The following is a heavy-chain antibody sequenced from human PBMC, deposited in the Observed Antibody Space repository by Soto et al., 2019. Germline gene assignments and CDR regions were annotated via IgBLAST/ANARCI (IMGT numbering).Heavy chain of an antibody. D-gene: IGHD3-10*01. V-gene: IGHV1-24*01. CDR1: GYTLTELS. J-gene: IGHJ6*02. Sequence: GASVKVSCKVSGYTLTELSMHWVRQAPGKGLEWMGGFDPEDGETIYAQKFQGRVTITADESTSTAYMELSSLRSEDTAVYYCARSLSMVRGVIIKEPLSMDVWGQGTTVTVSS. CDR2: FDPEDGET. CDR3: ARSLSMVRGVIIKEPLSMDV.